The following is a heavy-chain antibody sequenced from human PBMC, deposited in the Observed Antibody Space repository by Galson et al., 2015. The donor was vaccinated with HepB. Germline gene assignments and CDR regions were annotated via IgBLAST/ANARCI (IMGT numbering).Heavy chain of an antibody. CDR2: ISYDGGDR. CDR3: GRDQAAATTYHYYGVDV. Sequence: SLRLSCAASGFAFSTYAMSWVRQTPGKGLEWVAAISYDGGDRSYADSVKGRFIISRDNSKNTAFLQMNALRSDDTAVYYCGRDQAAATTYHYYGVDVWGQGTTVIVSS. CDR1: GFAFSTYA. V-gene: IGHV3-30-3*01. D-gene: IGHD1/OR15-1a*01. J-gene: IGHJ6*02.